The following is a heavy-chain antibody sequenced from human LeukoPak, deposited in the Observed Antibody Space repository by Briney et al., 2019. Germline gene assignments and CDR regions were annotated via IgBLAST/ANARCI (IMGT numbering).Heavy chain of an antibody. CDR2: ISWNSGSI. D-gene: IGHD5-24*01. J-gene: IGHJ4*02. CDR3: AKDMYGAFGRWLQWGAFDY. V-gene: IGHV3-9*01. CDR1: GFTFDDYA. Sequence: SGGSLRLSCAASGFTFDDYAMHWVRQAPGKGLEWVSGISWNSGSIGYADSVKGRFTISRDNAKNSLYLQMNSLRAEDTALYYCAKDMYGAFGRWLQWGAFDYWGQGTLVTVSS.